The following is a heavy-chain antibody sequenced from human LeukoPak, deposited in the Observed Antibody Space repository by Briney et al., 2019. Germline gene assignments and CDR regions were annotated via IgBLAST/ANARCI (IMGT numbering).Heavy chain of an antibody. V-gene: IGHV4-31*03. CDR3: ARGLVGDYSAYYYGMDV. D-gene: IGHD4-17*01. CDR2: IHYSGST. J-gene: IGHJ6*02. Sequence: SQTLSLTSTVTGDSISSGGYYWSWIRQLQGKGLEWIGYIHYSGSTYYNPSLKSRVTISVDTSKNQFSLKVSSVTAADTAVYYCARGLVGDYSAYYYGMDVWGQGTTVTVS. CDR1: GDSISSGGYY.